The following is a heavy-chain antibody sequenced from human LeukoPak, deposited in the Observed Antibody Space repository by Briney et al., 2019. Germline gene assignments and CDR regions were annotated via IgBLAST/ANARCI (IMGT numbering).Heavy chain of an antibody. CDR3: AYGGNFRRHGEIDY. J-gene: IGHJ4*02. V-gene: IGHV4-59*01. CDR1: GGSISSYY. D-gene: IGHD4-17*01. Sequence: SETLSPTCTVSGGSISSYYWSWIRQPPGKGLEWIGYIYYSGSTNYNPSLKSRVAISVDTSKNQFSLKLSSVTAADTAVYYCAYGGNFRRHGEIDYWGQGTLVTVSS. CDR2: IYYSGST.